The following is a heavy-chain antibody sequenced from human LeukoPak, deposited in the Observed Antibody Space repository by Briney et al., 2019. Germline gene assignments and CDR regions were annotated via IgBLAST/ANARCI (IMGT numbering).Heavy chain of an antibody. CDR2: INHSGST. Sequence: PSETLSLICAVYGGSFSGYYWSWIRQPPGKGLEWIGEINHSGSTNYNPSLKSRVTISVDTSKNQFSLKLSSVTAADTAVYYCARGKAMVRGVIISPYYFDYWGQGTLVTVSS. D-gene: IGHD3-10*01. V-gene: IGHV4-34*01. CDR1: GGSFSGYY. J-gene: IGHJ4*02. CDR3: ARGKAMVRGVIISPYYFDY.